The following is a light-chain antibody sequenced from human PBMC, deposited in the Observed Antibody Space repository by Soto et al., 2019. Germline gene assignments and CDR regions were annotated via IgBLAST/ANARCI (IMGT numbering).Light chain of an antibody. CDR1: QSVSSSY. V-gene: IGKV3-20*01. CDR2: GAS. Sequence: EIVLTQSPGTLSLSPGERATLSCRASQSVSSSYLAWYQQKPGQAPRLLIYGASSRATGIPDRFSGSGSGTDFTLTISRLEPEDFAVYYCQQYSSSPLTFGPGIEVAI. CDR3: QQYSSSPLT. J-gene: IGKJ3*01.